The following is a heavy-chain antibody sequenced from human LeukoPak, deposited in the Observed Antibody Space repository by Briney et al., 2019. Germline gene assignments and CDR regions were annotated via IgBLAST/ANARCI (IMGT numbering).Heavy chain of an antibody. Sequence: GGSLRLSYAASGFTFSTFAMRWVGQAPGMGLDWVASLSAGVPYYADPVRGRFSIFAADSENTVYQQMNSLRAEDTAVYYCVREAGHCRRTSCVKSNWFDPWGQGTLVTVSS. CDR3: VREAGHCRRTSCVKSNWFDP. CDR2: LSAGVP. CDR1: GFTFSTFA. D-gene: IGHD2-2*01. V-gene: IGHV3-23*01. J-gene: IGHJ5*02.